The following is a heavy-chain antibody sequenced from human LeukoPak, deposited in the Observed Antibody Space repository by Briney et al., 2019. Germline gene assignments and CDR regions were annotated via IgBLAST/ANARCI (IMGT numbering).Heavy chain of an antibody. Sequence: GGSLRLSCRASGFIFSDYKMNWIRQAPGKGLEWISYISGSGTTVHYADSVTGRFTTSRDNAKNSLYLQMNSLRAEDTAVYYCARDRGSILTGYRSAFDIWGQGTMVTVSS. D-gene: IGHD3-9*01. CDR2: ISGSGTTV. J-gene: IGHJ3*02. CDR1: GFIFSDYK. CDR3: ARDRGSILTGYRSAFDI. V-gene: IGHV3-11*04.